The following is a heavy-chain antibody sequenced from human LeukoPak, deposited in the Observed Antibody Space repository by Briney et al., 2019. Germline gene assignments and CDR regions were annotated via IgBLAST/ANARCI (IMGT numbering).Heavy chain of an antibody. CDR1: GGSISSHY. J-gene: IGHJ4*02. Sequence: SETLSLTCTVSGGSISSHYWSWIRQPPGKGLEWIGYIYYSGSTNYNPSLKSRVTISVDTSKNQFSLKLSSVTAADTAVYYYARVGVVTDNFDYWGQGTLVTVSS. D-gene: IGHD2-21*02. V-gene: IGHV4-59*11. CDR3: ARVGVVTDNFDY. CDR2: IYYSGST.